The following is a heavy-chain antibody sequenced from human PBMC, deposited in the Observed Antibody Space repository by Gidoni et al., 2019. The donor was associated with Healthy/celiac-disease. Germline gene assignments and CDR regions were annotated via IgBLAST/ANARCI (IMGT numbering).Heavy chain of an antibody. D-gene: IGHD2-15*01. V-gene: IGHV3-11*06. CDR1: GFTFSDYY. CDR2: ISSSSSYT. Sequence: QVQLVESGGGLVKPGGSLRLSCAASGFTFSDYYMSWIRQAPGKGLEWVSYISSSSSYTNYADSVKGRFTISRDNAKNSLYLQMNSLRAEDTAVYYCASGAAKGVFDYWGQGTLVTVSS. CDR3: ASGAAKGVFDY. J-gene: IGHJ4*02.